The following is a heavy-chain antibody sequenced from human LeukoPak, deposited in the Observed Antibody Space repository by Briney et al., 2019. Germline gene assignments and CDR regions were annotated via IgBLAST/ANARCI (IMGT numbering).Heavy chain of an antibody. J-gene: IGHJ5*02. CDR2: INPNSGGT. CDR1: GYTFTGYY. D-gene: IGHD3-22*01. Sequence: ASVKVSCKASGYTFTGYYMHWVRQAPGQGLGWMGWINPNSGGTNYAQKFQGRVTMTRDTSISTAYMELSRLRSDDTAVYYCARDYDSSGYLNWFDPWGQGTLVTVSS. CDR3: ARDYDSSGYLNWFDP. V-gene: IGHV1-2*02.